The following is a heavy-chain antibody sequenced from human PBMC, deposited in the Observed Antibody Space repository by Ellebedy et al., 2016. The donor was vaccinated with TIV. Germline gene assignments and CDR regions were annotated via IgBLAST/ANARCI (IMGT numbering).Heavy chain of an antibody. V-gene: IGHV3-7*01. D-gene: IGHD4-17*01. CDR2: IRQEGDEI. J-gene: IGHJ5*02. Sequence: GESLKISCAASGFNFRSYWMTWVRQAPGKGLEWVAKIRQEGDEIYYVESVKGRFTISRDNAKNSLFLQMNSLRVEATAVYYYARRASYGDYAVQVNPWFDPWGQGTLVTVSS. CDR1: GFNFRSYW. CDR3: ARRASYGDYAVQVNPWFDP.